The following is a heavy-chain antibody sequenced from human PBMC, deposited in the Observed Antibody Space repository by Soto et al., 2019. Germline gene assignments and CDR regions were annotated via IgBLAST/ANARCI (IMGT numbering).Heavy chain of an antibody. CDR2: INAGNGNT. CDR3: ARDLRVSSGSGWYYPCVY. D-gene: IGHD6-19*01. Sequence: ASVKVSCKASGYSFTSYAMHWVRQAPGQGLEWMGWINAGNGNTKYSQKFQGRVTITRDSSASTAYMDLSSLRSEDTAIYYCARDLRVSSGSGWYYPCVYWG. CDR1: GYSFTSYA. J-gene: IGHJ4*01. V-gene: IGHV1-3*01.